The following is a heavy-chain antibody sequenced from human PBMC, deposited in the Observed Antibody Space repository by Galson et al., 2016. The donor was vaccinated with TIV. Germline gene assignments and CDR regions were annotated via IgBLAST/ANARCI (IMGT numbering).Heavy chain of an antibody. CDR1: GFSLTTTGVG. J-gene: IGHJ3*01. Sequence: PALVKPTQTLTLTCSFSGFSLTTTGVGVGWIRQPPGKALEWLAIIYWDDSKRYSPSLRSRLTIIKDTSKNQVLLTMTNMDPMDRGTYFCARERAAGRPDAVDFWGQGTVVSVST. V-gene: IGHV2-5*02. CDR3: ARERAAGRPDAVDF. D-gene: IGHD6-6*01. CDR2: IYWDDSK.